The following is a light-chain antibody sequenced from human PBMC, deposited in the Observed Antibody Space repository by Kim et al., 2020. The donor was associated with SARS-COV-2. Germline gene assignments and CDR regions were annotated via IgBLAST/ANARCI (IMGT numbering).Light chain of an antibody. CDR2: LNSDGTH. J-gene: IGLJ3*02. CDR3: HTWGTCIWV. CDR1: SGHSSDA. Sequence: ASVKLACTLNSGHSSDAITWHQQQPEKARRYLMTLNSDGTHTKGDGIPDRFSGSSSGAERYLTIFSLQSDDEADYYCHTWGTCIWVFGGGTQLTVL. V-gene: IGLV4-69*01.